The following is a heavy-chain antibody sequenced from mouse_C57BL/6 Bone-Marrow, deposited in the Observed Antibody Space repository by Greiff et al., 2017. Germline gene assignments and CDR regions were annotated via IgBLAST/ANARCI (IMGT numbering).Heavy chain of an antibody. V-gene: IGHV1-52*01. CDR3: ASPFHGSIWYFDV. CDR1: GYTFTSYW. Sequence: QVQLQQPGAELVRPGSSVKLSCKASGYTFTSYWMHWVKQRPIQGLEWIGNIDPSDSETHYNQKFKDKATLTVDKSSSTAYMQLSSLTSEDSAVYYCASPFHGSIWYFDVWGTGTTVTVSS. D-gene: IGHD1-1*01. CDR2: IDPSDSET. J-gene: IGHJ1*03.